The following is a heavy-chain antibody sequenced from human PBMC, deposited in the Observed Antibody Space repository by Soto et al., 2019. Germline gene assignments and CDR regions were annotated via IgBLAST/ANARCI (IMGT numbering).Heavy chain of an antibody. V-gene: IGHV1-69*02. Sequence: QVQLVQSGAEVKKPGSSVKVSCTASGGTFSSYTISWVRQAPGQGLEWMGRIIPILGIANYAQKFQGRVTITADKSTGRAYMERSSLRSEDTAVYDCASIPLQGIGGWFDPWGQGTLVTVSS. CDR3: ASIPLQGIGGWFDP. J-gene: IGHJ5*02. D-gene: IGHD1-26*01. CDR2: IIPILGIA. CDR1: GGTFSSYT.